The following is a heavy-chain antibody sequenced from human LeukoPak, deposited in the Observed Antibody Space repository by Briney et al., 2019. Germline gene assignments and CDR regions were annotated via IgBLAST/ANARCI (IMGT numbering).Heavy chain of an antibody. Sequence: ASVRVSCKASGYTFTDYYIHWVRQAPGQGLEWMGWINPNSGASNYAQKFQGRVTMTEDTSTDTAYMELSSLRSEDTAVYYCATGILQWELLGYFDYWGQGTLVTVSS. J-gene: IGHJ4*02. CDR1: GYTFTDYY. V-gene: IGHV1-2*02. CDR3: ATGILQWELLGYFDY. CDR2: INPNSGAS. D-gene: IGHD1-26*01.